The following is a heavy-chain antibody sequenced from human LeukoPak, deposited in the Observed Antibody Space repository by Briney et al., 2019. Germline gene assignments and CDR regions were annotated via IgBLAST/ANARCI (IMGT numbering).Heavy chain of an antibody. D-gene: IGHD2-21*02. CDR3: AGPGGDRSFDY. CDR2: ISSDGRNQ. J-gene: IGHJ4*02. V-gene: IGHV3-30*04. Sequence: GGFLRLSCEASGLTFSSDPMHWVRQAPGKGLEWVATISSDGRNQYYADSVKGRFTISRDNSKNTLFLQMNSLRVEDTAIYYCAGPGGDRSFDYWGQGTLVTVSS. CDR1: GLTFSSDP.